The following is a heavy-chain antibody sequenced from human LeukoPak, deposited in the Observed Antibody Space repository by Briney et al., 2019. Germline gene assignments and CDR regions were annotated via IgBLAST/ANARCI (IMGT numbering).Heavy chain of an antibody. CDR1: GFTFSTYW. CDR3: ARVFNYMDV. D-gene: IGHD3-3*01. V-gene: IGHV3-7*01. J-gene: IGHJ6*03. CDR2: IKEDGSEQ. Sequence: GGSLRLSCAASGFTFSTYWMTWVRQAPGKGLEWVANIKEDGSEQHYVDSLKGRFTISRDNAKNSLYLQMNSLRGEDTAVYYCARVFNYMDVWGKGTTVTVSS.